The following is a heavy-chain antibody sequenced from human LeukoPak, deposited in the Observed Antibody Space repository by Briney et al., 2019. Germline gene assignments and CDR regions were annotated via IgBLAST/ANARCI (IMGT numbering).Heavy chain of an antibody. CDR2: IKEDGSEK. CDR3: VRDDSRYSGSPDF. J-gene: IGHJ4*02. D-gene: IGHD1-26*01. CDR1: GFTFSSYW. V-gene: IGHV3-7*01. Sequence: PGGSLRLSCAASGFTFSSYWMSWVRQAPGKGLEWVANIKEDGSEKYYVDSLKGRFTISRDNAKNSLYLQKNSLRGEDTAVYYCVRDDSRYSGSPDFRGQGTLVTVSS.